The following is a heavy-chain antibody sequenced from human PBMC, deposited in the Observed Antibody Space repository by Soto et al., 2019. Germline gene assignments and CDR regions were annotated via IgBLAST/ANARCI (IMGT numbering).Heavy chain of an antibody. CDR2: IFSNDEK. V-gene: IGHV2-26*01. CDR3: ARIPPKVPLRISGAFES. Sequence: QVTLKESGPVLVKPTETLTLTCTVSGFSLSNARMGVSWIRQPPGKALEWLAHIFSNDEKYYSTSLKSRLNISKDTSKSQVVLTMTNMDPVDTATYHCARIPPKVPLRISGAFESWGQGTMVTVSS. D-gene: IGHD2-2*01. J-gene: IGHJ3*02. CDR1: GFSLSNARMG.